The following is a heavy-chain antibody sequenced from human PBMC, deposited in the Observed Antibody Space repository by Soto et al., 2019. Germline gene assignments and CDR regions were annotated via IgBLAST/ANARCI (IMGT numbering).Heavy chain of an antibody. CDR1: GYTITSYG. CDR2: ISAYNGNT. CDR3: ARDRRDYGSGIGP. Sequence: GASVKVSCKASGYTITSYGISCVRQAPGQGLEWMGWISAYNGNTNYAQKLQGRVTMTTDTSTSTAYMELRSLRSDDTAVYYCARDRRDYGSGIGPWGQGTLVTVSS. J-gene: IGHJ5*02. D-gene: IGHD3-10*01. V-gene: IGHV1-18*01.